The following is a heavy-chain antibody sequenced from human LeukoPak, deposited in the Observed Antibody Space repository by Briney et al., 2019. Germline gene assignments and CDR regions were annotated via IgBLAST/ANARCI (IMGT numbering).Heavy chain of an antibody. V-gene: IGHV1-24*01. CDR3: ATARVDYYDSSGYL. Sequence: ASVKVSCKASGYTFTSYYMHWVRQAPGKGLEWMGGFDPEGGETIYAQKFQGRVTMTEDTSTDTAYMELSSLRSEDTAVYYCATARVDYYDSSGYLWGQGTLVTVST. CDR1: GYTFTSYY. CDR2: FDPEGGET. J-gene: IGHJ4*02. D-gene: IGHD3-22*01.